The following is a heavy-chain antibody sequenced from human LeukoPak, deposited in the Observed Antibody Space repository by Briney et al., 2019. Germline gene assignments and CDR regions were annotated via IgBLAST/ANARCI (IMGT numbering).Heavy chain of an antibody. CDR3: ARARLELYYYGMDV. J-gene: IGHJ6*02. CDR1: GYTFTSYY. CDR2: INPSGGST. Sequence: ASVKVSCKASGYTFTSYYMHWVRQAPGQGLEWMGIINPSGGSTSYAQKFQGRVTITRDTSASTAYMELSSLRSEDTAVYYCARARLELYYYGMDVWGQGTTVTVSS. D-gene: IGHD1-7*01. V-gene: IGHV1-46*01.